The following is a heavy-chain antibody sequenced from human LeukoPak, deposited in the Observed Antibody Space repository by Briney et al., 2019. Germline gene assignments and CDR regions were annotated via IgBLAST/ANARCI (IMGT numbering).Heavy chain of an antibody. CDR2: ISCSGTVI. J-gene: IGHJ6*02. Sequence: PGGSLRLSCAASEFTFSDYQMNWIRQAPGKGLEWVSYISCSGTVIYYADSVKGRFTISRDNAKNSLYLQMNSLRAEDTAVYYFARGRYYYGSWYMDVWSQGTTVTVSS. D-gene: IGHD3-10*01. V-gene: IGHV3-11*01. CDR3: ARGRYYYGSWYMDV. CDR1: EFTFSDYQ.